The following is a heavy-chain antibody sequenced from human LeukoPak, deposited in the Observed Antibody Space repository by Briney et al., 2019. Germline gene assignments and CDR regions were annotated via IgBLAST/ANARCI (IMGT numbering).Heavy chain of an antibody. CDR2: IYPGDSDT. D-gene: IGHD1-26*01. J-gene: IGHJ4*02. CDR3: AKADSGTYSLGFH. V-gene: IGHV5-51*01. Sequence: GESLKISCKGSGYGFSTYWIGWVRQMPGKGLEWMGIIYPGDSDTRYSPSFQGHVTISVDKSINTAYLQWSSLKASDTAMYYCAKADSGTYSLGFHWGQGTPVTVSS. CDR1: GYGFSTYW.